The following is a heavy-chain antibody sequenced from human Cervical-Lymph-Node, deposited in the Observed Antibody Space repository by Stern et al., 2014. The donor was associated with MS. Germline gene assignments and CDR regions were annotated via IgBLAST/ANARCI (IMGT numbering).Heavy chain of an antibody. Sequence: EVQLVESGAEVKKPGESLKISCKGSGDTFTSYWIAWVRQMPGKGLEWMGIISLGDSDTRYSPSFQGQVTISADKSISTAYLQWSSLKASDTAMYYCARPTSGSITMVRDAFDIWGQGTMVTVSS. J-gene: IGHJ3*02. V-gene: IGHV5-51*01. CDR2: ISLGDSDT. D-gene: IGHD3-10*01. CDR3: ARPTSGSITMVRDAFDI. CDR1: GDTFTSYW.